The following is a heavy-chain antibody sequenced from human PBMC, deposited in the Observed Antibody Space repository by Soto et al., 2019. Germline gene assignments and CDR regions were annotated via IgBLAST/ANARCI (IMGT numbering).Heavy chain of an antibody. Sequence: QVQLVQSGAEVKKPGASVKVSCKGSGYTFTSYGISWVRQAPGQGLEWMGWISAYNGNTNYAQKLQGRVTMTTDTSTSTPYMDLSSLRSDDTAVYYCARKALPYDDIFHPVDYWGQGTLDTVSS. CDR1: GYTFTSYG. CDR2: ISAYNGNT. J-gene: IGHJ4*02. V-gene: IGHV1-18*01. D-gene: IGHD3-9*01. CDR3: ARKALPYDDIFHPVDY.